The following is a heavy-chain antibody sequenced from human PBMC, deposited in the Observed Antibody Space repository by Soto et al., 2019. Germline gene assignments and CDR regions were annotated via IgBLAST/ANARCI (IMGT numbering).Heavy chain of an antibody. V-gene: IGHV1-18*04. CDR2: ISAYNGNT. CDR3: ARDCSSTSCSNYYYYYGMDV. D-gene: IGHD2-2*01. J-gene: IGHJ6*01. CDR1: GYTFTSYG. Sequence: ASVKVSCKASGYTFTSYGISWVRQAPGQGLEWMGWISAYNGNTNYAQKLQGRVTMTTDTSTSTAYMELRSLRSDDTAVYYCARDCSSTSCSNYYYYYGMDVWGQATTVTVSS.